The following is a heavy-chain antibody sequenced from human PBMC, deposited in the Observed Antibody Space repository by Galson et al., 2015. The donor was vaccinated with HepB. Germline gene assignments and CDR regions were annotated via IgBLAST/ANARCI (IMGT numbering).Heavy chain of an antibody. V-gene: IGHV3-21*01. J-gene: IGHJ4*02. CDR2: ISSSSYI. CDR1: GFTFSSYS. D-gene: IGHD2-2*01. CDR3: ARIYCSSTSCHMYYFDY. Sequence: SLRLSCAASGFTFSSYSMNWVRQAPGKGLEWVSSISSSSYIYYADSVKGRFTISRDNAKNSLYLQMNSLRAEDTAVYYCARIYCSSTSCHMYYFDYWGQGTLVTVSS.